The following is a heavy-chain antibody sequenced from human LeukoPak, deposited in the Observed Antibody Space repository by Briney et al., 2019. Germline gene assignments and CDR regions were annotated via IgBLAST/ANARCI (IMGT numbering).Heavy chain of an antibody. D-gene: IGHD2-2*01. J-gene: IGHJ3*02. CDR2: IWYDGSNK. V-gene: IGHV3-33*01. CDR1: GFPFSSYG. CDR3: ARSGDIDCSSTSCYAFDI. Sequence: GGSLRLSCEASGFPFSSYGMHWVRQAPAKGLEWVAVIWYDGSNKYYADSVKGRFTISRDNSKNTLYLQMNSLRAEDTAVYYCARSGDIDCSSTSCYAFDIWGQGTMVTVSS.